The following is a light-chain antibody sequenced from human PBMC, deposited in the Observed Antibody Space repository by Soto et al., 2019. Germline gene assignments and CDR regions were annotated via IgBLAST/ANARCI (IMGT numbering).Light chain of an antibody. V-gene: IGLV2-23*01. Sequence: QSVLTQPASVSGSPGQSITISCTGTGSNVGSYNLVSWFQQLPGKVPKLMIYEGTKRPSGVSDRFSGSKSGNTAPLTISGLQAEDEADYYCFSYAGNSVYVFGTGTRSPS. J-gene: IGLJ1*01. CDR3: FSYAGNSVYV. CDR2: EGT. CDR1: GSNVGSYNL.